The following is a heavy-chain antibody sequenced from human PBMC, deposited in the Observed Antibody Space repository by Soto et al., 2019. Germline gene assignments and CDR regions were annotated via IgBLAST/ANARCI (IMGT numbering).Heavy chain of an antibody. V-gene: IGHV3-21*01. Sequence: EVQLVESGGGLVKPGGSLRLSCAASGFTFSSYSMNWVRQAPGKGLEWVSSISSSSSYIYYADSVKGRFTISRDNAKNTLYLQMNSLRAEDTAVYYCAREDGGLLPEQYYYYYYYMDVWGKGTTVTVSS. CDR2: ISSSSSYI. D-gene: IGHD3-22*01. CDR3: AREDGGLLPEQYYYYYYYMDV. CDR1: GFTFSSYS. J-gene: IGHJ6*03.